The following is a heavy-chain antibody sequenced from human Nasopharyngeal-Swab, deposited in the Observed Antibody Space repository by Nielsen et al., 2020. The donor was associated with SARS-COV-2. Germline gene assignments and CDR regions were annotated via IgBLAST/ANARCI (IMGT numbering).Heavy chain of an antibody. J-gene: IGHJ6*02. D-gene: IGHD5-12*01. CDR3: AKDRDSGDDSGEYYHYYGMDV. Sequence: GESLKISCAASGFTFSSYGMHWVRQAPGKGLEWVAVISYDGSNKYYADSVKGRFTISRDNSKNTLYLQMNSLRAEDTAVYYCAKDRDSGDDSGEYYHYYGMDVWGQGTSVTVSS. CDR2: ISYDGSNK. CDR1: GFTFSSYG. V-gene: IGHV3-30*18.